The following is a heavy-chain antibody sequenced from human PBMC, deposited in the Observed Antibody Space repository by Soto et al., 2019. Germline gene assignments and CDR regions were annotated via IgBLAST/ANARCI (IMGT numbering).Heavy chain of an antibody. D-gene: IGHD3-16*02. CDR2: IYYSGVS. Sequence: QLQLQESGPGLVKPSETLSLTCTVSGVSISGTSYYWGWIRQTPAKVLEWIGTIYYSGVSFYNPSLKSRVTISIDTSTNHFSLNLTSVTAADTAIYYCARHGSFWGQGALVTVSS. CDR1: GVSISGTSYY. V-gene: IGHV4-39*01. J-gene: IGHJ1*01. CDR3: ARHGSF.